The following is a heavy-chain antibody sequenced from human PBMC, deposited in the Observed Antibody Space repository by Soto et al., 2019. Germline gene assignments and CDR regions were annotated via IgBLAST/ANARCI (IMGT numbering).Heavy chain of an antibody. CDR2: ISVYSGNT. J-gene: IGHJ4*02. D-gene: IGHD3-22*01. V-gene: IGHV1-18*01. Sequence: GASVKVSCKTSGYNFVTYGITWVRQAPGQGLEWMGWISVYSGNTHYAQKFHDRVTLTTDTSTTTAHMDLRNLTSDASAFYYCARNTPFFESSGSADYWGQGTLVTVSS. CDR1: GYNFVTYG. CDR3: ARNTPFFESSGSADY.